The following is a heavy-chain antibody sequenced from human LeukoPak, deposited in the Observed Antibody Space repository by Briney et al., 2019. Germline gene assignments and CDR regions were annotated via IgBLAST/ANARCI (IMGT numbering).Heavy chain of an antibody. J-gene: IGHJ4*02. CDR2: INPSGDNK. CDR1: GYIFSSFC. D-gene: IGHD3-10*01. V-gene: IGHV1-46*01. CDR3: ARATRGYDTGRDLDY. Sequence: ASVKDSCKASGYIFSSFCMHWVRQAPGQGLEWMGVINPSGDNKRYAQKFQGRVTVTRDMSTSTVHMELSGLKSEDTAVYYCARATRGYDTGRDLDYWGQGTLVTVSS.